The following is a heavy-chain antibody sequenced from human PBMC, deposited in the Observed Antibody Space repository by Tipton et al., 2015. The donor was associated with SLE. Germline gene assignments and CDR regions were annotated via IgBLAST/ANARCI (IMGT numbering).Heavy chain of an antibody. Sequence: TLSLTCIVSGGSISSSSYYWGWIRQPPGKGLEWIGSIYYSGSTYYNPSLKSRVTISVDTSKNQFSLKLSSVTAADTAVYYCAREPSMVGALDIWGQGTMLTVSS. D-gene: IGHD3-10*01. CDR2: IYYSGST. CDR1: GGSISSSSYY. CDR3: AREPSMVGALDI. V-gene: IGHV4-39*07. J-gene: IGHJ3*02.